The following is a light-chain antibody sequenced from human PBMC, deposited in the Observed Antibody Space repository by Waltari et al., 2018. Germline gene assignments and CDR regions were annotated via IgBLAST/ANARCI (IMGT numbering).Light chain of an antibody. CDR3: QQSYRTPLT. V-gene: IGKV1-39*01. Sequence: DIQMTQSPSSLSASIGDRVTITCRASQSINSYFNWCQQKPGKAPKVLIFAASSLQSGVPSRFSGSGSGTDFTLTISSLQPEDFATYSCQQSYRTPLTFGGWTKVEIK. CDR1: QSINSY. J-gene: IGKJ4*01. CDR2: AAS.